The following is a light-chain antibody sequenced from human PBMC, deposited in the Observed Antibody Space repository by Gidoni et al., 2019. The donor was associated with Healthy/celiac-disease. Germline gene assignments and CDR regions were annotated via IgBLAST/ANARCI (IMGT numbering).Light chain of an antibody. CDR1: SSDVGSYNL. J-gene: IGLJ2*01. V-gene: IGLV2-23*02. CDR2: EVS. CDR3: CSYAGSSTFVV. Sequence: QSALTQPASVSGSPGQSITISCTGTSSDVGSYNLVSWYQQHPGKAPKLMLYEVSKRPSGVSNRFSVSKSGHTASLTISGLQAEDEADYYCCSYAGSSTFVVFGGGTKLTVL.